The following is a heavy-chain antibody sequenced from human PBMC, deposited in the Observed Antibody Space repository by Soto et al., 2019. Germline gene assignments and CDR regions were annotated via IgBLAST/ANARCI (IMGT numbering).Heavy chain of an antibody. V-gene: IGHV3-74*01. D-gene: IGHD3-22*01. CDR3: ARDWYYYDTSDHFSADAFDI. Sequence: GGSLRLSCAASGFTSSSYWMHWVRQAPGKGLVWVSRISSDGTSTNYADSVKGRFTISRDNAKNTVYLEMNSLRAEDTAVYYCARDWYYYDTSDHFSADAFDIWGQGTTVTVSS. CDR2: ISSDGTST. CDR1: GFTSSSYW. J-gene: IGHJ3*02.